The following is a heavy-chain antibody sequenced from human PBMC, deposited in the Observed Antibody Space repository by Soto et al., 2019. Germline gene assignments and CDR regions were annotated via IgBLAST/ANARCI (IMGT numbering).Heavy chain of an antibody. J-gene: IGHJ6*02. D-gene: IGHD6-19*01. CDR2: ISYDGSNK. V-gene: IGHV3-30*18. CDR3: AKEYSSGWYLSLYYYYGMDV. Sequence: QVQLVESGGGVVQPGRSLRLSCAASGFTFSSYGMHWVRQAPGKGLEWVAVISYDGSNKYYADSVKGRFTISRDNSKNTLYLQMNSLRAEDTAVYYCAKEYSSGWYLSLYYYYGMDVWGQGTTVTVSS. CDR1: GFTFSSYG.